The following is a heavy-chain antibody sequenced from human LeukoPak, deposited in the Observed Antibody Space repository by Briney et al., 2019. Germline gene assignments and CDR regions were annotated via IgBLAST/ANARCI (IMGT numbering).Heavy chain of an antibody. V-gene: IGHV4-39*07. CDR3: ARGKYYFDY. CDR2: IYYSGST. CDR1: CGSISSSSYY. J-gene: IGHJ4*02. Sequence: SGAPVLPCTVSCGSISSSSYYWGWIRPPPGEGLEWIGSIYYSGSTYYNPSLKSRVTISVDTSKNQFSLKLSSVTAADTAVYYCARGKYYFDYWGQGTLVTVSS.